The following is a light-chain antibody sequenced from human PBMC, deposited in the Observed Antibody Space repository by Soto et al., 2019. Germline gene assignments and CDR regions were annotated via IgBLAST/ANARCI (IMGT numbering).Light chain of an antibody. CDR2: DAS. Sequence: EIVMTQSPATLSVSPGERVTLSCRASQSVDINLAWYQQKPGQAPRLLIYDASNRATGIPARFSGSGSGTEFTLTISSLQPDDFATYYCQQYNSYSRTFGQGTKVDIK. V-gene: IGKV3D-15*01. CDR1: QSVDIN. CDR3: QQYNSYSRT. J-gene: IGKJ1*01.